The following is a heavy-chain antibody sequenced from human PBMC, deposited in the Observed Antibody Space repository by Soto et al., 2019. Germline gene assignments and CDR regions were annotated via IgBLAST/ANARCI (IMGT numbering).Heavy chain of an antibody. CDR1: GYSFTSYW. CDR3: ARVARQTTPRYSGYETTLYYFDY. D-gene: IGHD5-12*01. J-gene: IGHJ4*02. Sequence: EVQLVQSGAEVKKPGESLKISCKGSGYSFTSYWIGWVRQMPGKGLEWMGIIYPGDSDTRYSPSFQGQVTISADKSISTAYLQWSSLKASDTAMYYCARVARQTTPRYSGYETTLYYFDYWGQGALVTVSS. CDR2: IYPGDSDT. V-gene: IGHV5-51*01.